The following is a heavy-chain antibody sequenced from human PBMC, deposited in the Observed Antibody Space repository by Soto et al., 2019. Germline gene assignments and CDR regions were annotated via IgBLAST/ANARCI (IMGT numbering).Heavy chain of an antibody. Sequence: GGSLRLSCEVSGITFNNHALSWVRQAPGKGLEWVSGISANGANTHYADSVKGRFTISRDNSKNTLSLQMNSLRADDTAVYYCACTRRDGYNKYHYYYGMDVCGQGSTVTVSS. CDR2: ISANGANT. CDR1: GITFNNHA. D-gene: IGHD5-12*01. CDR3: ACTRRDGYNKYHYYYGMDV. J-gene: IGHJ6*02. V-gene: IGHV3-23*01.